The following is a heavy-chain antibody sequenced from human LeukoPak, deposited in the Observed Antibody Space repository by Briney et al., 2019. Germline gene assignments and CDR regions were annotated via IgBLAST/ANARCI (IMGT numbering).Heavy chain of an antibody. J-gene: IGHJ1*01. Sequence: PETLSLTCAVYRGSFSDFYCSWIRQSPGKGLEWIGGINHSGSTNYNPSLKSRVTISVDTSKNQLSLKLSSLTAADTAVYYCAYSSAYQQHWGQGTLVTVSS. V-gene: IGHV4-34*01. CDR2: INHSGST. D-gene: IGHD3-22*01. CDR1: RGSFSDFY. CDR3: AYSSAYQQH.